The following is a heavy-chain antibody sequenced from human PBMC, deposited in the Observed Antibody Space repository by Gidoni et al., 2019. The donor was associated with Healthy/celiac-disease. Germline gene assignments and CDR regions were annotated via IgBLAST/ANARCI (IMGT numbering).Heavy chain of an antibody. D-gene: IGHD3-10*01. Sequence: QVQLVESGGGVVQPGRSLRLSCAASGFTLSSYGMHWVRQAPGKGLEWVAVIWYDGSNKYYADSVKGRFTISRDNSKNTLYLQMNSLRAEDTAVYYCARDYGRSLDAFDIWGQGTMVTVSS. J-gene: IGHJ3*02. CDR3: ARDYGRSLDAFDI. V-gene: IGHV3-33*01. CDR2: IWYDGSNK. CDR1: GFTLSSYG.